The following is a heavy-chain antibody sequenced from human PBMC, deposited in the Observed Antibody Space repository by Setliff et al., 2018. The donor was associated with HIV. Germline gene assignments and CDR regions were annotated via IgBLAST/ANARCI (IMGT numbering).Heavy chain of an antibody. J-gene: IGHJ4*01. CDR3: ARLRYSVFDY. Sequence: SETLSLTCTVSGDSISNYYWSWVRQPPGKGLEWIGYIYTSGSTNYNPSLKSRVTMSVDTSKNQFSLKLSSVTAADTAVYYCARLRYSVFDYWGHGTLVTVSS. V-gene: IGHV4-4*09. CDR2: IYTSGST. D-gene: IGHD3-9*01. CDR1: GDSISNYY.